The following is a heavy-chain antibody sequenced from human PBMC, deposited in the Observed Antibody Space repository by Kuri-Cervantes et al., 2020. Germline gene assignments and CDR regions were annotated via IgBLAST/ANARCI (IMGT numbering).Heavy chain of an antibody. J-gene: IGHJ4*02. CDR1: GFTFDDYA. CDR2: ISWNSGSI. D-gene: IGHD1-26*01. Sequence: GGSLRLSCAASGFTFDDYAMHWVRQAPGKGLEWVSGISWNSGSIGYADSVKGRFTISRDNAKNSLYLQMNSLRAEDTALYYCARERRGSYYQYDYWGQGTLVTVSS. V-gene: IGHV3-9*01. CDR3: ARERRGSYYQYDY.